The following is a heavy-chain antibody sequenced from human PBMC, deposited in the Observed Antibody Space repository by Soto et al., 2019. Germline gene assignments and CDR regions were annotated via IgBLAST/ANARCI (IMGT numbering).Heavy chain of an antibody. Sequence: QVQLVESGGGLVKPGGSLRLSCAASGFTFSDYYMSWLRQAPGKGLEWVSYISSSGSTIYYADSVKGRFTISRDNAKNSLYPQMNSLRAEDKAVDYCARRIPYYYYMDVWGKGTTVTVSS. CDR1: GFTFSDYY. J-gene: IGHJ6*03. V-gene: IGHV3-11*01. D-gene: IGHD2-2*02. CDR3: ARRIPYYYYMDV. CDR2: ISSSGSTI.